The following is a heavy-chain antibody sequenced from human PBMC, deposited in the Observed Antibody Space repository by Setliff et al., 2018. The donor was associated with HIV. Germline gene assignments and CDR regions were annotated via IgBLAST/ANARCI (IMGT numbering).Heavy chain of an antibody. CDR3: AAPLTGPDGFDM. V-gene: IGHV1-24*01. CDR2: FDPEQSET. CDR1: GYTFTDYY. D-gene: IGHD3-9*01. Sequence: ALVKVSCKASGYTFTDYYMHWVRQAPGNGLEWMGGFDPEQSETVYAQRFQGRVTFTEDTSTDTAYMDLISLTSDDTAVYFCAAPLTGPDGFDMWGQGTMVTVSS. J-gene: IGHJ3*02.